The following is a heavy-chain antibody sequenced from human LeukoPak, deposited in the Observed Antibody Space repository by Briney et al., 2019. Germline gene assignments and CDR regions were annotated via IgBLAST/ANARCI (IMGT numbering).Heavy chain of an antibody. V-gene: IGHV4-59*11. Sequence: PSETLSLTCTVSGGSISSHYWSWIWQPPGKGLEWIGYIYYSGSTNYNPSLKSRVTISVDTSKNQFSLKLSSVTAADTAVYYCARVGGYDFWSGYYSYRNWFDPWGQGTLVTVSS. CDR3: ARVGGYDFWSGYYSYRNWFDP. D-gene: IGHD3-3*01. CDR1: GGSISSHY. J-gene: IGHJ5*02. CDR2: IYYSGST.